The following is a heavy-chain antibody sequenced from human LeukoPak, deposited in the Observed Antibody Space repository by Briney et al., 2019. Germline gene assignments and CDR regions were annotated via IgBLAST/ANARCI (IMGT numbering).Heavy chain of an antibody. CDR1: GYTLTSYG. V-gene: IGHV1-18*01. J-gene: IGHJ3*02. CDR2: ISAYNGNT. CDR3: TRGNSLAYAFDI. D-gene: IGHD5-18*01. Sequence: ASVKVSCKASGYTLTSYGISWVRQAPGQGLEWMGWISAYNGNTNYAQKLQGRVTMTTDTSTSTAYMELRSLRSDDTAVYYCTRGNSLAYAFDIWGQGTMVTVSS.